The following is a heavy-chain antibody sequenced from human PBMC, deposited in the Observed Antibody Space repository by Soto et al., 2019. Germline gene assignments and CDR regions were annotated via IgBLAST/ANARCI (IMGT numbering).Heavy chain of an antibody. CDR3: VKDSPFLRHYFDY. V-gene: IGHV3-30*18. CDR2: ISYDGLAK. Sequence: GGSLRLSCAASGFTFSGYGMHWVRQAPGEGLEWVAVISYDGLAKYYADSVRGRLTISRDKSKNTVYLQMNSLRPDDTAVYYCVKDSPFLRHYFDYWGLGTLVTVSS. J-gene: IGHJ4*02. CDR1: GFTFSGYG.